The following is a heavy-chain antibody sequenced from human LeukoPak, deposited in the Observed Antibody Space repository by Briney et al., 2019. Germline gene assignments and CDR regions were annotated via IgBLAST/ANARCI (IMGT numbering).Heavy chain of an antibody. CDR3: AEGSYGGNSDYFDY. J-gene: IGHJ4*02. CDR2: IYHSGST. CDR1: GGSISSGGYY. D-gene: IGHD4-23*01. Sequence: SQTLSLTCTVSGGSISSGGYYWSWIRQPPGKGLEWIGYIYHSGSTYYNPSLKSRVTISVDRSKNQFSLKLSSVTAADTAVYYCAEGSYGGNSDYFDYWGQGTLVTVSS. V-gene: IGHV4-30-2*01.